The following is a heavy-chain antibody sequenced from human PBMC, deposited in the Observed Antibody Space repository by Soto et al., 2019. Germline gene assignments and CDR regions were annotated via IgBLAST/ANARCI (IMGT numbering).Heavy chain of an antibody. J-gene: IGHJ5*02. V-gene: IGHV3-30*18. Sequence: QVQLVESGGGVVQPGRSLRLSCAASGFTFSSYGMHWVRQAPGKGLEWVAVISYDGSNKYYADSVKGRFTISRDNSKNTLYLQMNSPRAEDTAVYYGAKDATSSGVNFLSGQGQAHAENWFDPWGQGTLVTVSS. CDR3: AKDATSSGVNFLSGQGQAHAENWFDP. CDR2: ISYDGSNK. CDR1: GFTFSSYG. D-gene: IGHD2-21*01.